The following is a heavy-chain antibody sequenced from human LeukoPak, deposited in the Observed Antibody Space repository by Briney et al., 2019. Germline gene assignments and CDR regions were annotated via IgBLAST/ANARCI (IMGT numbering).Heavy chain of an antibody. D-gene: IGHD6-19*01. J-gene: IGHJ5*02. CDR3: ARGLAVAGSSWFDP. CDR1: GFTFSSYW. Sequence: GGSLRLSCAASGFTFSSYWMHWVRHVPGKGLVWVSRINSDGSSRSYVDSVMGRFTISRDNAKNTLYFQLDSLRGEDTAVYYCARGLAVAGSSWFDPWGQGTLVSVSS. V-gene: IGHV3-74*01. CDR2: INSDGSSR.